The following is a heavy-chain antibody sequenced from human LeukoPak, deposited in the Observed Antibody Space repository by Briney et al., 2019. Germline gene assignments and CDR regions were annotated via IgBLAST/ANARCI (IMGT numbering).Heavy chain of an antibody. J-gene: IGHJ3*02. D-gene: IGHD3-16*02. Sequence: SETLSLTCTVSGGSISSGFYYWSWIRQPAGKGLEWIGRIYTSGSTNYNPSLNSRVTISVDTSKNQFSLKLSSVTAADTAVYYCASIPGYDYVWGSYRWSGGAFDIWGQGTMVTVSS. CDR1: GGSISSGFYY. CDR2: IYTSGST. V-gene: IGHV4-61*02. CDR3: ASIPGYDYVWGSYRWSGGAFDI.